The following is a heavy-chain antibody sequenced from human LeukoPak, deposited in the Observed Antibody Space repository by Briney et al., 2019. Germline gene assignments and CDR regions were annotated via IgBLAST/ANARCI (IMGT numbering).Heavy chain of an antibody. Sequence: GGSLRLSCAASGFTVSSNYMGWVRQAPGKGLEYVSVIYSGGNTYYAGSVKGRFTISRDNSKNRVYLQMNSLRAEDTAVFYCARLVATTGRLYFDYWGQGNLVTVSS. CDR1: GFTVSSNY. V-gene: IGHV3-53*01. D-gene: IGHD1-1*01. J-gene: IGHJ4*02. CDR3: ARLVATTGRLYFDY. CDR2: IYSGGNT.